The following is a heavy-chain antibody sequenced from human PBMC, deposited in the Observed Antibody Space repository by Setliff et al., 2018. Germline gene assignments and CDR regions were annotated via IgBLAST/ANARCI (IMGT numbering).Heavy chain of an antibody. J-gene: IGHJ3*02. V-gene: IGHV1-18*01. Sequence: ASVKVSCKASGYTFTSYGISWVRQAPGQGLEWMGWISAYDGDTNYAQKFQGRVAMTTDTSTTTAYMELRSRRSDDTAVYYCSRPGLYCSGGSCYGDDAFDIWGQGTMVTVSS. CDR1: GYTFTSYG. D-gene: IGHD2-15*01. CDR2: ISAYDGDT. CDR3: SRPGLYCSGGSCYGDDAFDI.